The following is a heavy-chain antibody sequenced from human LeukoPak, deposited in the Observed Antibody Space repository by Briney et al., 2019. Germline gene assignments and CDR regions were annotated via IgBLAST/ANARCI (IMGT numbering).Heavy chain of an antibody. V-gene: IGHV1-18*01. Sequence: GASVKVSCKASGYTFTSYGISWGRQAPGQGLEWMGWISAYNGNTNYAQKLQGRVTMTTDTSTSTAYMELRSLRSDDTAVYYCAREGCSGGSCYSRPIDYWGQGTLVTVSS. D-gene: IGHD2-15*01. CDR3: AREGCSGGSCYSRPIDY. CDR2: ISAYNGNT. CDR1: GYTFTSYG. J-gene: IGHJ4*02.